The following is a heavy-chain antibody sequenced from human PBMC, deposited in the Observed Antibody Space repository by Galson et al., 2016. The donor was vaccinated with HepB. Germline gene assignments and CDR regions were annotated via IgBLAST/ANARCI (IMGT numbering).Heavy chain of an antibody. J-gene: IGHJ6*02. D-gene: IGHD3-10*01. V-gene: IGHV1-69*06. Sequence: SVKVSCKASGGTFSTYAITWVRQAPGQGLEWMGGLIPMFATPNYAERFQGRVTITADTSTNTTYMEMSSLRSEDTAIYYWARGLQGSGSYYNPSYYFYGMDVWGQGTTVTVSS. CDR3: ARGLQGSGSYYNPSYYFYGMDV. CDR2: LIPMFATP. CDR1: GGTFSTYA.